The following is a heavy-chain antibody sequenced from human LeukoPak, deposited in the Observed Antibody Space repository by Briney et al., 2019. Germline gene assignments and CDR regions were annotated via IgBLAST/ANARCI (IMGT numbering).Heavy chain of an antibody. CDR3: AREADTAMASFDY. J-gene: IGHJ4*02. D-gene: IGHD5-18*01. V-gene: IGHV3-7*01. Sequence: GGSLRLSCAASGFTFSSYWMSWVRQAPGKGLEWVANIKQDGSEKYYVDSVKGRFTISRDNAKNSLYLQMNSLRAEDTAVYYCAREADTAMASFDYRGQGTLVTVSS. CDR1: GFTFSSYW. CDR2: IKQDGSEK.